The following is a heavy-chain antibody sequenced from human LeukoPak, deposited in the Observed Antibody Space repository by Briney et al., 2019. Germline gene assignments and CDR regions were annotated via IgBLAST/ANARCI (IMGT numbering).Heavy chain of an antibody. J-gene: IGHJ3*02. CDR1: GYTFSSYW. Sequence: GESLKISCEGSGYTFSSYWIGWVRQRPGKGLEWMGIIYPGDSDTRYSPSFQGQVTISAEKSISTAYLQWSSLKASDTAMYYCARRPTGDLGVYAFDIWGQGTMVTVSS. D-gene: IGHD7-27*01. CDR2: IYPGDSDT. CDR3: ARRPTGDLGVYAFDI. V-gene: IGHV5-51*01.